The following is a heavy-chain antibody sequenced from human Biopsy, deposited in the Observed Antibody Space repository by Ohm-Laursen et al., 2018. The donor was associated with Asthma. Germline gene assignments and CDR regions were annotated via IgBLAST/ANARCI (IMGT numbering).Heavy chain of an antibody. D-gene: IGHD3-22*01. V-gene: IGHV4-31*03. CDR2: IYYRGST. CDR1: YGSITSGGYC. Sequence: TLSLTCTVSYGSITSGGYCWTWIRQHPGKGLEWIGFIYYRGSTYYNPSLKSRVSISIDTSKNQFSLKLSSVTAADTAVYYCARAQDYYDSRGYYRSFDYWGQGTLVTVSS. J-gene: IGHJ4*02. CDR3: ARAQDYYDSRGYYRSFDY.